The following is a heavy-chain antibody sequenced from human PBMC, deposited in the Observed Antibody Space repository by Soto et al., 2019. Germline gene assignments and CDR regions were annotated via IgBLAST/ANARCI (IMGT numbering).Heavy chain of an antibody. D-gene: IGHD2-2*01. Sequence: GWSLRLACASSGFTFSSYAMRWVRQAPGKGLEWVSAISGSGGSTYYADSVKGRFTISRDNSKNTLYLQMNSLRAEDTAVYYCAKDSTGNFDYWGQGTLVTVSS. J-gene: IGHJ4*02. CDR2: ISGSGGST. CDR3: AKDSTGNFDY. V-gene: IGHV3-23*01. CDR1: GFTFSSYA.